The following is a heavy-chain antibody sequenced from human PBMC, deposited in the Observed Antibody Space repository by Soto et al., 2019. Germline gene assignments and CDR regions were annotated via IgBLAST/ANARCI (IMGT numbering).Heavy chain of an antibody. CDR3: ARAPFDYDVLTAYHL. CDR2: IHHSGNT. D-gene: IGHD3-9*01. Sequence: PSETLSLTCAVSGDSISVSSWWTWVRQSPGKGLEWIGEIHHSGNTNYNSSLRGRVTMSIDKSKNQFSLNLSPVTAADTAVYYCARAPFDYDVLTAYHLWGQGILVTVSS. J-gene: IGHJ4*02. V-gene: IGHV4-4*02. CDR1: GDSISVSSW.